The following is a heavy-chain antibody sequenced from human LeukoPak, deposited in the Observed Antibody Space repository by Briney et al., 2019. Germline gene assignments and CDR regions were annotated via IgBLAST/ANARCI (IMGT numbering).Heavy chain of an antibody. Sequence: KPSETLSLTCTVSGGSISSSSYYWGWIRQPPGKGLEWIGSIYYSGSTYYNPSLKSRVTISVDTSKNQSSLKLSSVTAADTAVYYCASRYSSSAYYYYGMDVWGQGTTVTVSS. V-gene: IGHV4-39*01. J-gene: IGHJ6*02. D-gene: IGHD6-6*01. CDR2: IYYSGST. CDR3: ASRYSSSAYYYYGMDV. CDR1: GGSISSSSYY.